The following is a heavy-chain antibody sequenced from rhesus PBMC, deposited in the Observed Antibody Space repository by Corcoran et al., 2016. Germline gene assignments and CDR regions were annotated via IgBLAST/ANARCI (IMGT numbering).Heavy chain of an antibody. D-gene: IGHD2-15*01. CDR2: SFAVSPIP. J-gene: IGHJ4*01. Sequence: QLQVQESGPTVVKPSETLSLTCTVSGGSIRSNYWWSWIRQSPGKGLEGIGGSFAVSPIPKYHPYHKSRVSISPDTSKNQVSLKGPSVTAADPAVDYCASTDCSNSDCSSGGLWGQGVLVTVSS. CDR1: GGSIRSNYW. V-gene: IGHV4-93*01. CDR3: ASTDCSNSDCSSGGL.